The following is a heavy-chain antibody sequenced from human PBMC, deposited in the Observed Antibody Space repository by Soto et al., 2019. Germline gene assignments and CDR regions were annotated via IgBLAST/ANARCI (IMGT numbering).Heavy chain of an antibody. Sequence: EVQLLESGGGLVQPGGSLRLSCAASGFTFSSHAMSRVRQAPGKGLEWVSGISNSGVDTFYADSVKGRFTVSRDNSKNTLYLQMNSLRVEDTAVYYCAKGRFNFDYWGQGTLVTVSS. CDR1: GFTFSSHA. CDR3: AKGRFNFDY. J-gene: IGHJ4*02. V-gene: IGHV3-23*01. CDR2: ISNSGVDT.